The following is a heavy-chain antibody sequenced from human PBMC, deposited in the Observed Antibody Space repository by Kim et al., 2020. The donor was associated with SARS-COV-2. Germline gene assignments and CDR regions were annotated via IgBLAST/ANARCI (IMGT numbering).Heavy chain of an antibody. V-gene: IGHV3-30*07. CDR3: ARDSFYCSGGSCYAYYFDY. D-gene: IGHD2-15*01. Sequence: GRFTISRDNSKNTLYLQMNSLRAEDTAVYYCARDSFYCSGGSCYAYYFDYWGQGTLVTVSS. J-gene: IGHJ4*02.